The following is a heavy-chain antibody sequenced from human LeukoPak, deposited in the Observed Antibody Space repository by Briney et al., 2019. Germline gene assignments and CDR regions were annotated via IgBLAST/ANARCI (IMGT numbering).Heavy chain of an antibody. Sequence: ASVKVSCKASGYTFTSYGISWVRQAPGQGLEWMGWISAYNGNTNYAQKFQGRVTMTTDTSTSTAYMDLRSLRSDDTAVYCCARTSYGVIFDCFDPWGQGTLVTVSS. CDR1: GYTFTSYG. V-gene: IGHV1-18*01. J-gene: IGHJ5*02. D-gene: IGHD3-16*01. CDR3: ARTSYGVIFDCFDP. CDR2: ISAYNGNT.